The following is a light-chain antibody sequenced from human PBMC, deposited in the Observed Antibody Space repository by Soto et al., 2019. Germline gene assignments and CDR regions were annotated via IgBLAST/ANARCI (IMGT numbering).Light chain of an antibody. V-gene: IGKV3-20*01. CDR3: QQYGSSQYT. CDR1: QSVNNNY. J-gene: IGKJ2*01. CDR2: GAS. Sequence: EIVLTQSPGTLSLSPGERATLSCRASQSVNNNYLAWYQQKPGQAPRLLIYGASSRATGIPGRFTGSGSGTDFTLTISRLEPEDFAVYYCQQYGSSQYTFGQGTKREI.